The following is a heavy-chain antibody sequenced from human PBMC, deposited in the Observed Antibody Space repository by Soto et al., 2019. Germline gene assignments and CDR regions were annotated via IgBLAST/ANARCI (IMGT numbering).Heavy chain of an antibody. V-gene: IGHV3-66*04. Sequence: EVQLVESGGGLVQPGGSLRLSCAASGVTVSSNYMSWVRQARGKGLEWVSVIYSGGSTYYADSVKGRFTISRDNSKNTLYLQMNSLRAEDTAVYYCARHGYNYGGGYFDYWGQGTLVIVSS. CDR2: IYSGGST. D-gene: IGHD5-18*01. CDR3: ARHGYNYGGGYFDY. J-gene: IGHJ4*02. CDR1: GVTVSSNY.